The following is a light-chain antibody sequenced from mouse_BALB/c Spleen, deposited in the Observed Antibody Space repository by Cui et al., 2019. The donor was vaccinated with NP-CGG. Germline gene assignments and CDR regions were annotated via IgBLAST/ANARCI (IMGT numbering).Light chain of an antibody. CDR2: GTN. CDR3: VLWYSNHWV. Sequence: HAVVSQESALTTPPGETVTLTCRSSTGAVTTSNYANWVQEKPDHLFTGLIGGTNNRAPGVPARFSGSLIGDKAALTITGAQTEDEAIYFCVLWYSNHWVFGGGTKLTVL. V-gene: IGLV1*01. J-gene: IGLJ1*01. CDR1: TGAVTTSNY.